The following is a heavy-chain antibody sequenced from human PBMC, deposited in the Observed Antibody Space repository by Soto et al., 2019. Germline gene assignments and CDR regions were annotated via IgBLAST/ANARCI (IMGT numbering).Heavy chain of an antibody. CDR3: ARHKLYGSGTVAGYGFDV. D-gene: IGHD3-10*01. CDR2: MSSNSRYT. J-gene: IGHJ6*02. CDR1: GFTLSDYY. Sequence: QVQLVESGGGLVEPGGSLRLSCAASGFTLSDYYMSWIRQAPGKGLEWVSYMSSNSRYTNYADSVKGRFTISKDSAKKSLYLQMSSLRVEDTAVYYCARHKLYGSGTVAGYGFDVWGQGTTVTVFS. V-gene: IGHV3-11*05.